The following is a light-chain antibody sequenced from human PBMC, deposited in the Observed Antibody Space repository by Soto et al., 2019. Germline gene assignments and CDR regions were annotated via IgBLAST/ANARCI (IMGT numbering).Light chain of an antibody. V-gene: IGLV2-14*01. CDR3: SSYRSSSTPFV. CDR1: SSDVGGYNY. Sequence: QSVLTQPASVSGSPGQSITISCTGTSSDVGGYNYVSWYQQYPGKAPKLMIYEVSNRPSGVSNRFSGSKSGNTASLTISGLQAEDEADYYCSSYRSSSTPFVFGTGTKVTAL. CDR2: EVS. J-gene: IGLJ1*01.